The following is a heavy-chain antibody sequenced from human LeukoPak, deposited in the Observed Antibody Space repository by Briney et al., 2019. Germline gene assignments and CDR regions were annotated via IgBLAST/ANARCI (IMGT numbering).Heavy chain of an antibody. Sequence: SETLSLTCTVSGYSISSGYYWGWIRQPPGKGLEWIGRIYHSGSTYYNPSLKSRVTISVDTSKNQFSLKLSSVAAADTAVYYCAREDYGDYKGKICKGFDYWGQGTLVTVSS. CDR1: GYSISSGYY. J-gene: IGHJ4*02. CDR2: IYHSGST. D-gene: IGHD4-17*01. CDR3: AREDYGDYKGKICKGFDY. V-gene: IGHV4-38-2*02.